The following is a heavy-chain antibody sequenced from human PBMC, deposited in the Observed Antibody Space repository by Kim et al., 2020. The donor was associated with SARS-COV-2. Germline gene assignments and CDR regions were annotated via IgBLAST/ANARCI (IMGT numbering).Heavy chain of an antibody. J-gene: IGHJ4*02. CDR1: GGTFSSYA. Sequence: SVKVSCKASGGTFSSYAISWVRQAPGQGLEWMGGIIPIFGTANYAQKFQGRVTITADESTSTAYMELSSLRSEDTAVYYCARDVAPGIAAAAMGLWGQGTLVTVSS. CDR2: IIPIFGTA. CDR3: ARDVAPGIAAAAMGL. D-gene: IGHD6-13*01. V-gene: IGHV1-69*13.